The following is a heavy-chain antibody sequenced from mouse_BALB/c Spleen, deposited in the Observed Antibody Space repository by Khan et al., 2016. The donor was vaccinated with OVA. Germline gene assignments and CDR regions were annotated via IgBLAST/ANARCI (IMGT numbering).Heavy chain of an antibody. J-gene: IGHJ3*01. CDR3: ARKSYMYGFAY. CDR2: IRSGGNT. Sequence: QVQLQQAGPGLVQPSQSLSITCTVSGFSLTTYGVHWVRQSPGKGLEWLGVIRSGGNTAYNAAFISRLSITKDNSKSQVFFKMNSLQADDTAMYYCARKSYMYGFAYWGQGTLVTVSA. V-gene: IGHV2-2*01. D-gene: IGHD2-14*01. CDR1: GFSLTTYG.